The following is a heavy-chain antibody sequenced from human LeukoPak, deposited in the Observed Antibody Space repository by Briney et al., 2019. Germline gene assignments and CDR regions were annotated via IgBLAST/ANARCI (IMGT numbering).Heavy chain of an antibody. CDR2: ILHDESKK. Sequence: GGSLRLSCAASGFTFSHYGMPWVRQAPGKGLECVAVILHDESKKFYADSVKGRFTISRDISKNTLYLQMNSLRAEDTAVYYCARDLDGLDYWGQGTLVTVSS. CDR1: GFTFSHYG. CDR3: ARDLDGLDY. J-gene: IGHJ4*02. V-gene: IGHV3-33*01.